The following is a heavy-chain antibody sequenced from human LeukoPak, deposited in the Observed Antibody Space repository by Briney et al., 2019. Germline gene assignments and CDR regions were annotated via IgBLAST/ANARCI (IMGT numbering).Heavy chain of an antibody. CDR3: AKEGPGYYDSSGYHAYFDY. D-gene: IGHD3-22*01. CDR2: ISSNGGST. J-gene: IGHJ4*02. Sequence: QPGGSLRLSCSASGFTFRSNGMHWVRQAPGKGLEYVSAISSNGGSTYYADFVKGRFTISGDNSKNTLYLQMSSLRAEDTAVYYCAKEGPGYYDSSGYHAYFDYWGQGTLVTVSS. V-gene: IGHV3-64D*06. CDR1: GFTFRSNG.